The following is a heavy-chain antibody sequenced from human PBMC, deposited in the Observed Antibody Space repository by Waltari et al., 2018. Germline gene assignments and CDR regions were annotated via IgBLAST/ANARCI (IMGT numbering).Heavy chain of an antibody. Sequence: QVQLVQSGAEVKKPGASVKVSCKTSGFIFTNFNVHWVRQAPGQGLEWMGTGNLDGGRATYAQKLQDRVTMTRYTSTSTVYMELSRLRSDDTAVYYCARAGGSTIIWGIAEGGQGTLVTVSS. CDR1: GFIFTNFN. CDR3: ARAGGSTIIWGIAE. CDR2: GNLDGGRA. D-gene: IGHD3-10*01. V-gene: IGHV1-46*04. J-gene: IGHJ4*02.